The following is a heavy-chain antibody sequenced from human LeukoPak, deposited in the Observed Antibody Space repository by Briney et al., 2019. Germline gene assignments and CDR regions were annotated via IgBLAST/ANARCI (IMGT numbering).Heavy chain of an antibody. V-gene: IGHV3-15*07. CDR2: IKSKTDGGTT. CDR3: TTDRDLSSGWHRDAFDI. Sequence: GGSLRLSCAASGFTFSNAWMNWVRQAPGKGLEWVGRIKSKTDGGTTDYAAPVKGRFTISRDDSKNTLYLQMNSLKTEDTAVYYCTTDRDLSSGWHRDAFDIWGQGTMVTVSS. J-gene: IGHJ3*02. CDR1: GFTFSNAW. D-gene: IGHD6-19*01.